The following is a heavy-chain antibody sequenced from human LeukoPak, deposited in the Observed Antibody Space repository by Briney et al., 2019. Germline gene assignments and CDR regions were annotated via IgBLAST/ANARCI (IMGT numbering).Heavy chain of an antibody. CDR3: ARGSRITIFGVVIRGTNWFDP. J-gene: IGHJ5*02. V-gene: IGHV1-8*01. CDR2: MNPNSGNT. CDR1: GYTFTSYD. Sequence: ASVTVSCKASGYTFTSYDINWVRQATGQGLEWMRWMNPNSGNTGYAQKFQGRVTMTRNTSISTAYMELSSLRSEDTAVYYCARGSRITIFGVVIRGTNWFDPWGQGTLVTVSS. D-gene: IGHD3-3*01.